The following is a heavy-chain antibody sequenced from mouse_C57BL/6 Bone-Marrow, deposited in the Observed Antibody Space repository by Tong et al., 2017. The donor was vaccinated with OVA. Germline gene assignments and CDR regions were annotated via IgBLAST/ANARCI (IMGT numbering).Heavy chain of an antibody. J-gene: IGHJ3*01. CDR2: INSDGGST. CDR3: TSKEGFPAWFAY. V-gene: IGHV5-2*01. Sequence: EVQLVESGGGLVQPGESLKLSCESNEYEFPSHDMSWVRKTPEKRLELVAAINSDGGSTYYPDTMERRFIISRDNTKKTLYRQMSILRSENTALYYCTSKEGFPAWFAYWGQGTLVTVSS. CDR1: EYEFPSHD.